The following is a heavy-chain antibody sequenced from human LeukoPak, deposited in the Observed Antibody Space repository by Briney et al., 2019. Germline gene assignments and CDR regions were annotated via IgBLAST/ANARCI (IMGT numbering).Heavy chain of an antibody. CDR1: TGFTFSKNW. J-gene: IGHJ4*02. V-gene: IGHV3-74*01. Sequence: GGSLRLSCTATTGFTFSKNWMYWVRQVPGKGLVWVSRINGDGTSTSYADSVKRRFTISRDNAKSTLYLQMNSLGAEDTALYYCARGHSPSYADYWGQGTLVTVSS. CDR3: ARGHSPSYADY. CDR2: INGDGTST. D-gene: IGHD2-2*01.